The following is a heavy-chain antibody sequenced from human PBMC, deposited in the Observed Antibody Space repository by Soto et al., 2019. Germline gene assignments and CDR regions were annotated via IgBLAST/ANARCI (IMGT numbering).Heavy chain of an antibody. J-gene: IGHJ6*02. D-gene: IGHD3-3*02. V-gene: IGHV1-46*01. CDR2: INPSGGST. Sequence: SVKVTCKASGYSLTSYYMHWVRQATGQGLEWMGIINPSGGSTSYAQKFQGRVTMTRDTSTSTVYMELSSLRSEDTAVYYCARDTLAGPKGYYYGMDVWGQGTTVTVS. CDR1: GYSLTSYY. CDR3: ARDTLAGPKGYYYGMDV.